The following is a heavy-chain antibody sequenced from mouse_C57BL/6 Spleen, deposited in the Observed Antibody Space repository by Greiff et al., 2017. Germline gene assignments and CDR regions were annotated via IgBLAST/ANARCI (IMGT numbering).Heavy chain of an antibody. Sequence: QVQLQQSGAELARPGASVKLSCKASGYTFTSYGISWVKQRTGQGLEWIGEIYPRSGNTYYNEKFKGKATLTADKTSSTAYMELRSLTSEDSAVYFGAKGGNYEGYFDYWGQGTTLTVSS. CDR3: AKGGNYEGYFDY. J-gene: IGHJ2*01. CDR1: GYTFTSYG. D-gene: IGHD2-1*01. V-gene: IGHV1-81*01. CDR2: IYPRSGNT.